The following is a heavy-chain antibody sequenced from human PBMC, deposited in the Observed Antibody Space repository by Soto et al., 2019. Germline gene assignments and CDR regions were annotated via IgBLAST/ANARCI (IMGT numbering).Heavy chain of an antibody. V-gene: IGHV2-5*02. Sequence: QITLRESGPTLMKPTQTLTLTCTFSGFSLSTSGVGVGWIRQPPGKALEWLALIFWDDDKRYSPSLMSRLTITNDTSKNQVVLTMTNMDPVDTATYYCVHRPVAAAETGSNCFDPWGQGTLVTVSS. CDR2: IFWDDDK. CDR1: GFSLSTSGVG. CDR3: VHRPVAAAETGSNCFDP. J-gene: IGHJ5*02. D-gene: IGHD6-13*01.